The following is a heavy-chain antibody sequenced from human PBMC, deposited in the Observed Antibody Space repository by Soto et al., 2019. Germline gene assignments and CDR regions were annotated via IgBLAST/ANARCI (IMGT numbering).Heavy chain of an antibody. CDR1: GYTLTELS. CDR2: FDPEDGET. Sequence: QVQLVQSGAEVKKPGASVKVSCKVSGYTLTELSMHWVRQAPGKGLEWMGGFDPEDGETIYAQKFQGRVTXTXDXXTDTAYMELSSLRSEDTAVYYCATAGYSSGWYADYWGQGTLVTVSS. CDR3: ATAGYSSGWYADY. D-gene: IGHD6-19*01. V-gene: IGHV1-24*01. J-gene: IGHJ4*02.